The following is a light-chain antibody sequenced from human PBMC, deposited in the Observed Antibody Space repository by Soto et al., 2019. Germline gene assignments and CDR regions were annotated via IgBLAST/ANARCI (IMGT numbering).Light chain of an antibody. Sequence: EIVLTQSPGTLSVSPGERATLSCRASQSVSSNLAWYQQKPGQAPRLLIYGASTRATGIPARFSGSGSGTEFTLTIGSLQSEDFAVYYCQQYNNWPPITFGQGTLLEIK. CDR2: GAS. CDR1: QSVSSN. J-gene: IGKJ5*01. V-gene: IGKV3-15*01. CDR3: QQYNNWPPIT.